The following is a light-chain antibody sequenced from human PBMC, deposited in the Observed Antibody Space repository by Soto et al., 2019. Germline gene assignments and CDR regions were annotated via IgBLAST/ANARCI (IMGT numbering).Light chain of an antibody. CDR3: QQYNSYWT. CDR1: QSISSW. J-gene: IGKJ1*01. CDR2: DAS. Sequence: DIQMTQFPSTLYAFVGDRFTITCRASQSISSWLAWYTQKPGKAPKRLIYDASSLEIGVRSRFTVNGSGTEFTLTISSVQPDEFATYYSQQYNSYWTFIQGTKVNIK. V-gene: IGKV1-5*01.